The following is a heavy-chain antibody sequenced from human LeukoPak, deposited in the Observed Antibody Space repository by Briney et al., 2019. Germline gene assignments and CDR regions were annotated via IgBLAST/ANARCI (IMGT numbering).Heavy chain of an antibody. CDR1: GFTVSSNY. D-gene: IGHD6-19*01. Sequence: GGSLRLSCAASGFTVSSNYMSWVRQAPGKGLEWVSVIYSGGSTYYADSVKGRFTISRHNSKNTLYLQMNSLRAEDTAVYYCARGDGAGSGSWFDPWGQGTLVTVSS. CDR2: IYSGGST. J-gene: IGHJ5*02. V-gene: IGHV3-53*04. CDR3: ARGDGAGSGSWFDP.